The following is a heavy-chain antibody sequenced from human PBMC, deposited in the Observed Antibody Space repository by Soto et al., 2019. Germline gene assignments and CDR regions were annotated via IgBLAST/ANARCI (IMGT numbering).Heavy chain of an antibody. J-gene: IGHJ4*02. D-gene: IGHD3-10*01. CDR2: ISTSGSGT. Sequence: EVQLLESGGGLVQPGGSLRLSCVVSGFNFSSHSMSWVRQAPGKGLEWVSSISTSGSGTYHADSVKGRFAISRDNSKNTLFLKTNSLRADYTAEYYCARGSSELGYWGQGTLVTVSS. V-gene: IGHV3-23*01. CDR1: GFNFSSHS. CDR3: ARGSSELGY.